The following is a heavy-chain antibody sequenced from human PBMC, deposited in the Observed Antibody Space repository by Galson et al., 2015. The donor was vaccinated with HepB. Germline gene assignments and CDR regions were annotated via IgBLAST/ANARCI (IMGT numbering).Heavy chain of an antibody. J-gene: IGHJ3*02. CDR3: ARDRTYGSSSSGWYDVFDI. CDR2: INQDGSTN. V-gene: IGHV3-7*01. D-gene: IGHD6-19*01. CDR1: DFTFSSYW. Sequence: SLRLSCAASDFTFSSYWMTWVRQAPGKGLEWVANINQDGSTNYDVDSVQGRFTISRDNAKNSLYLQMKSLSAEDTAVYYCARDRTYGSSSSGWYDVFDIWGQGTMVTVSS.